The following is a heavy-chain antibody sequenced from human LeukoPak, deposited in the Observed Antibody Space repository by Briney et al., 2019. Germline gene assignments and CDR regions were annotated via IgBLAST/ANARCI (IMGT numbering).Heavy chain of an antibody. CDR2: ILPGGKES. V-gene: IGHV3-7*01. Sequence: PGGSLRLSCVVSGYSFSTNMMTWVRQAPGKGREWVAIILPGGKESYRVESVKGRFTVSRDNAKTSLFLQMNSLRADDTAVYYCMSAHGYWGQGTLVTVSS. CDR1: GYSFSTNM. CDR3: MSAHGY. J-gene: IGHJ4*02.